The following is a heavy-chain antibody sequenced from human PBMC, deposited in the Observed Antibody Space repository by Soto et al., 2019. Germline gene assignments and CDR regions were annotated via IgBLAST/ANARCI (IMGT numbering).Heavy chain of an antibody. CDR1: GGTFSSHA. D-gene: IGHD2-2*03. V-gene: IGHV1-69*13. CDR3: GSVGYCSSTNCLFYYYHYGMDV. Sequence: SVKVSCKASGGTFSSHAISWVRQAPGRGLEWMGGIIPIFGTTNYAQNFRARVTSTADESTSTAYMELSSLTSEDTAVYYCGSVGYCSSTNCLFYYYHYGMDVWGQGTTVTVSS. CDR2: IIPIFGTT. J-gene: IGHJ6*02.